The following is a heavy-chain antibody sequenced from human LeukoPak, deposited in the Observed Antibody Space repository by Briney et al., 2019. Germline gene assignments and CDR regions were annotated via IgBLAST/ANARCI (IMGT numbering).Heavy chain of an antibody. Sequence: SETLSLTCTVSGGSISSYYWSWIRQPPGKGLEWIGYIYYSGSTNYNPSLKSRVTISVDTSKNQFSLKLSSVTAADTAVYYCARSFGDDAFDIWGQGTMVTVSS. V-gene: IGHV4-59*01. J-gene: IGHJ3*02. CDR1: GGSISSYY. D-gene: IGHD3-10*01. CDR3: ARSFGDDAFDI. CDR2: IYYSGST.